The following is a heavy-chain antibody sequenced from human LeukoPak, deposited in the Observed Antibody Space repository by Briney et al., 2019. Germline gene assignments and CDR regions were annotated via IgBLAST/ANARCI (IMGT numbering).Heavy chain of an antibody. V-gene: IGHV4-39*01. D-gene: IGHD3-10*01. CDR2: IYDSGST. CDR3: ARHYGP. Sequence: GSLRLSCAASGFTFSSYAMSWVRQPPGKGLEWIGSIYDSGSTYYNPSLKGRVTISVDTSKNQFSLKLNSVTAADTAVYYCARHYGPWGQGTLVTVSS. J-gene: IGHJ5*02. CDR1: GFTFSSYA.